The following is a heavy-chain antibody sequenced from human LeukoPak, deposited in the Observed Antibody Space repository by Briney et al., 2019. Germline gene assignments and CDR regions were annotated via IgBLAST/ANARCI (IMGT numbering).Heavy chain of an antibody. CDR3: ARRGDGSGWYNSFDY. Sequence: GESLQISCKGSGYSFTSYWIGWVLQMPGKGLEWMVIIYPGDSDTRYSPSFQGQVTISADKSIRTAYLQWSSLKASDTAMYYCARRGDGSGWYNSFDYWGQGTLVTVSS. V-gene: IGHV5-51*01. CDR1: GYSFTSYW. D-gene: IGHD6-19*01. J-gene: IGHJ4*02. CDR2: IYPGDSDT.